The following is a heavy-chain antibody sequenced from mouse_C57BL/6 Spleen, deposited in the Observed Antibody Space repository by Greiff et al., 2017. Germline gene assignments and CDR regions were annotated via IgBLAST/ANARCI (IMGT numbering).Heavy chain of an antibody. CDR2: FHPYNDDT. V-gene: IGHV1-47*01. D-gene: IGHD2-3*01. CDR1: GYTFTTYP. CDR3: ARPGDGYPAWFAY. J-gene: IGHJ3*01. Sequence: QVQLKESGAELVKPGASVKMSCKASGYTFTTYPIEWMKQNHGKSLEWIGNFHPYNDDTKYNEKFKGKATLTVEKSSSTVYLELSRLTSDDSAVYYCARPGDGYPAWFAYWGQGTLVTVSA.